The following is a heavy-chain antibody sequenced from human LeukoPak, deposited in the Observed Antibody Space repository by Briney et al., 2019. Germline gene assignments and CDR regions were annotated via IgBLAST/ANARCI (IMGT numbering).Heavy chain of an antibody. D-gene: IGHD3-22*01. V-gene: IGHV3-74*01. CDR1: GFTFDDHG. CDR2: INSDGINT. Sequence: GGSLRLSCAASGFTFDDHGMSWVRQAPGKGLVWVSRINSDGINTSYADSVKGRFAISRDNAKNTPNLQMNSLRAEDTAVYYCARDLGQYYDTSDNWFDPWGQGTLVTVSS. CDR3: ARDLGQYYDTSDNWFDP. J-gene: IGHJ5*02.